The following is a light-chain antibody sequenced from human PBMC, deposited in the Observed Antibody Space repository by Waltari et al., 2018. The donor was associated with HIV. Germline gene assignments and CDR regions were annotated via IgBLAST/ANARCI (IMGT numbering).Light chain of an antibody. CDR2: GVS. V-gene: IGKV3-15*01. CDR1: QSVGIN. Sequence: EVLMTQSPVTLSVPLGESASLSCRASQSVGINLAWYQQIPGQAPRLLSYGVSTRATGIPAWFSGSGSGTEFTLTIISLQSEDSAFYYCQQYSEWPVTFGQGTRLEI. J-gene: IGKJ5*01. CDR3: QQYSEWPVT.